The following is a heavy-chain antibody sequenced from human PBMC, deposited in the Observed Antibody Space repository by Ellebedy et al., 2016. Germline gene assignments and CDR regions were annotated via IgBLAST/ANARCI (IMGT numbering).Heavy chain of an antibody. J-gene: IGHJ6*03. Sequence: SLKISCAASGFTSDDYVMHWVRQAPGKGLEWVSGISWNSGTIGYADSVKGRFTISRDNAKNSLYLQMNSLRPEDTALYYCAKDYGSYYYMDVWGKGTTVTVSS. CDR3: AKDYGSYYYMDV. CDR1: GFTSDDYV. V-gene: IGHV3-9*02. CDR2: ISWNSGTI. D-gene: IGHD4-17*01.